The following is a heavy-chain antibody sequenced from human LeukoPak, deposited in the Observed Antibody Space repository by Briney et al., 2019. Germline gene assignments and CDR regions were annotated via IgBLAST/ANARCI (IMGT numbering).Heavy chain of an antibody. CDR3: ARDPTTVTTIFDS. CDR1: GVSISAYY. D-gene: IGHD4-17*01. J-gene: IGHJ4*02. Sequence: PSETLSLTCSVSGVSISAYYWSWIRQPAGKGLEWIGRIYPGESIYASENTNYNPSLKSRVSMLGDTSKNQVSLKLRSVTAADTAVYYCARDPTTVTTIFDSWGQGTLVTVSS. V-gene: IGHV4-4*07. CDR2: IYPGESIYASENT.